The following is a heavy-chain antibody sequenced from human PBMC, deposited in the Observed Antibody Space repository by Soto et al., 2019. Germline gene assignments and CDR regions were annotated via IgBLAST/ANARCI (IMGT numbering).Heavy chain of an antibody. D-gene: IGHD4-17*01. CDR2: ISSGGRDE. V-gene: IGHV3-30*18. Sequence: QVQLVESGGGVVQPGRSLRLSCAATGFTFSNYGMHWVRQAPGKGLEWVASISSGGRDEYYAHSVKGRFTISRDTSKNTLCFQMSSLGPEDTAVYYCAKERKHYADSRTNWFDPWGQGTLFTVSS. J-gene: IGHJ5*02. CDR3: AKERKHYADSRTNWFDP. CDR1: GFTFSNYG.